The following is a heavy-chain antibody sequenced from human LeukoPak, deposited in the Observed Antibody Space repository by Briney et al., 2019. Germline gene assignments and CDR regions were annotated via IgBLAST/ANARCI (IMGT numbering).Heavy chain of an antibody. CDR2: ISYDGSNK. CDR3: ARDAVLLTGDV. D-gene: IGHD4/OR15-4a*01. J-gene: IGHJ6*04. CDR1: GFTFSSYA. Sequence: GGSLRLSCAASGFTFSSYAMHWVRQAPGKGLEWVAVISYDGSNKYYADSVKGRFTISRDNSKNTLYLQMNSLRAEDTAVYYCARDAVLLTGDVWGKGTTVTVSS. V-gene: IGHV3-30-3*01.